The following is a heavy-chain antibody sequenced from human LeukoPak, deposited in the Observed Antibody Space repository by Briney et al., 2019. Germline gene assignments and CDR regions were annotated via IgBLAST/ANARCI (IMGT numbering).Heavy chain of an antibody. CDR2: INHIGST. J-gene: IGHJ6*03. CDR3: AREYSTGWSNYYYYYYMDV. D-gene: IGHD6-19*01. V-gene: IGHV4-59*12. Sequence: PSETLSLTCTVSGDSISTYYWSWVRQLPGKGLEWIANINHIGSTNHNPSLKSRVTVFVDISKNQFSLRLSSVTAADTAVYYCAREYSTGWSNYYYYYYMDVWGRGTTVTVSS. CDR1: GDSISTYY.